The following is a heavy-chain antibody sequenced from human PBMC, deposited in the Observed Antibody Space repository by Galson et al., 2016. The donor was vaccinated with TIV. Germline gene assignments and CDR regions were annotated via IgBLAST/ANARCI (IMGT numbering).Heavy chain of an antibody. CDR2: IIPILGIT. V-gene: IGHV1-69*04. J-gene: IGHJ4*02. CDR1: RGTFSSYA. D-gene: IGHD1-26*01. CDR3: ARGGSGSAIDD. Sequence: SVKVSCKASRGTFSSYAISWVRQAPGQGLEWMGRIIPILGITNYAQKFQGRVTITVDEFTSTANMELSSLKSDDTAVYYCARGGSGSAIDDWGQGVLVTVSS.